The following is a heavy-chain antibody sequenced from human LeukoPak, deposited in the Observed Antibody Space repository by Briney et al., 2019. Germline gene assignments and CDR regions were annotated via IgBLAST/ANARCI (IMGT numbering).Heavy chain of an antibody. V-gene: IGHV4-31*03. Sequence: SGTLSLTCTVSGGSISSGGYYWSWIRQHPGKGLEWIGYIYYSGSTYYNPSLKSRVTISVDTSKNQFSLKLSSVTAADTAVYYCARGMAATGGIFDYWGQGTLVTVSS. J-gene: IGHJ4*02. CDR1: GGSISSGGYY. D-gene: IGHD7-27*01. CDR3: ARGMAATGGIFDY. CDR2: IYYSGST.